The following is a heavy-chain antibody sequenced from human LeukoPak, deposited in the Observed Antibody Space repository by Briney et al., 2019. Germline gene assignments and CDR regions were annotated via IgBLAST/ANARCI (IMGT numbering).Heavy chain of an antibody. CDR1: GFTFSSTW. J-gene: IGHJ4*02. CDR2: IHSDGSST. D-gene: IGHD3-16*01. V-gene: IGHV3-74*01. CDR3: VRDRYYVPDY. Sequence: GGPLRLSCAASGFTFSSTWMHWFRQAPGKGPVWVSRIHSDGSSTIYADSVKGRFTISRDNARNTLYLQMNSLRAEDTAVYYCVRDRYYVPDYWGQGTLVTVSS.